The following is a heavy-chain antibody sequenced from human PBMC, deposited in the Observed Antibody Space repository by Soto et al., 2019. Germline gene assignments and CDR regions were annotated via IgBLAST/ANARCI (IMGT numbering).Heavy chain of an antibody. CDR3: AIDVRKTTVSHWYFDL. CDR1: GFTFSNYG. CDR2: IWYDGNNK. Sequence: QVQLVESGGGVVQPGRSLRLFCAASGFTFSNYGMFWVRQAPGKGLEWVALIWYDGNNKYYSDSVKGRFTISRDNSKNTLYLHMNRLRAEDTAVYYCAIDVRKTTVSHWYFDLWCRGTLVTDSS. J-gene: IGHJ2*01. V-gene: IGHV3-33*01. D-gene: IGHD4-17*01.